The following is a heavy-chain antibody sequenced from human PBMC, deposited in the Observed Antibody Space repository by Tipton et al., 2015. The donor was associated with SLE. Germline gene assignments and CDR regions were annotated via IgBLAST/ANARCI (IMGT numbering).Heavy chain of an antibody. CDR1: GFTFSGYY. D-gene: IGHD3-22*01. Sequence: LRLSCVASGFTFSGYYMTWIRQPPGKGPEWIGSIYHSGTTFYNPSLKSRVTISVDTSKNQFSLKLNSVTAADTAVYYCARDRSSGYYWFDPWGQGTLVTVSS. J-gene: IGHJ5*02. CDR3: ARDRSSGYYWFDP. CDR2: IYHSGTT. V-gene: IGHV4-38-2*02.